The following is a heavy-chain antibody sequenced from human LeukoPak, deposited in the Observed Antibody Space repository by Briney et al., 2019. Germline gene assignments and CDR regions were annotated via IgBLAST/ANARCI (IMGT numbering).Heavy chain of an antibody. Sequence: PGGSLRLSCAASGFTFSSYAMHWVRQAPGKGLEYVSAISSNGGSTYYANSVKGRFTISRDNSKNTLYLQMGSLRAEDMAVYYCARESVEPKNSYGYYYYYYYMDVWGKGTTVTVSS. V-gene: IGHV3-64*01. CDR1: GFTFSSYA. J-gene: IGHJ6*03. D-gene: IGHD5-18*01. CDR3: ARESVEPKNSYGYYYYYYYMDV. CDR2: ISSNGGST.